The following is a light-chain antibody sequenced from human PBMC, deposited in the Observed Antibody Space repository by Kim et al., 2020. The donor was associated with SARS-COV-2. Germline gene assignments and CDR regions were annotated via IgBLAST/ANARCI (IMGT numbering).Light chain of an antibody. CDR2: YDS. CDR1: KMGAKS. J-gene: IGLJ1*01. CDR3: QVWDNSSDHYV. Sequence: APGETARITCEGNKMGAKSVHWYQQKPGQAPVVVIYYDSDRPSGIPERFSGSNSGNTATLTISGVEAADEADYYCQVWDNSSDHYVFGTGTKVTVL. V-gene: IGLV3-21*04.